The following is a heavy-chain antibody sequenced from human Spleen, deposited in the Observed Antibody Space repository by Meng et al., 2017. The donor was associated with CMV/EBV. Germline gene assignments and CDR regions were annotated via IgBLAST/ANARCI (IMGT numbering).Heavy chain of an antibody. J-gene: IGHJ4*02. V-gene: IGHV3-53*01. Sequence: CAASGFTVSSSYMSWVRQAPGKGLEWVSVIYSGGSTYYADSVKGRFTISRDNSKNTLYLQMNSLRAEDTAVYYCARGYYDRTKNFDYWGQGTLVTVSS. CDR2: IYSGGST. CDR3: ARGYYDRTKNFDY. CDR1: GFTVSSSY. D-gene: IGHD3-22*01.